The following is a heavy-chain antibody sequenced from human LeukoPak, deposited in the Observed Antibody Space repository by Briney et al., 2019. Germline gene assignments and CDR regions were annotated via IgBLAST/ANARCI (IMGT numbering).Heavy chain of an antibody. V-gene: IGHV4-4*07. CDR2: LYTSGNT. CDR3: ARDRKPPMYNWNGVYAFDL. Sequence: PSETLSLTCTVSGGSINSYYWSWIRQPAGKGLEWVGRLYTSGNTNYNPSLKSRVTMSVDTSNNQFSLKLYSVTAADTAIYYCARDRKPPMYNWNGVYAFDLWGQGTMVTVSS. D-gene: IGHD1-1*01. CDR1: GGSINSYY. J-gene: IGHJ3*01.